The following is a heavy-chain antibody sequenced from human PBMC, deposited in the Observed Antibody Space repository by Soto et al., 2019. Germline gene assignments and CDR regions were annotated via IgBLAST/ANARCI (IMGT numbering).Heavy chain of an antibody. CDR2: IHYSGNT. D-gene: IGHD3-3*01. V-gene: IGHV4-39*01. Sequence: QLQLQESGPGLVKPSETLSLTCTVSGASISSNNYWVWIRQPPGKGLEWIGSIHYSGNTYYNSSLESRXXIXLXXSKNQFSLKLTSVTAADTAXYYXXXXXXXLIRLYYWGQGTLVTVSS. CDR1: GASISSNNY. J-gene: IGHJ4*02. CDR3: XXXXXXLIRLYY.